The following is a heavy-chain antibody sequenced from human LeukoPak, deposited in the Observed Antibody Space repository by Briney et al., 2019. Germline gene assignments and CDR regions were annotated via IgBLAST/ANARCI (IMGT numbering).Heavy chain of an antibody. CDR2: TYYRSKWYD. D-gene: IGHD2-21*01. CDR1: GDSVSRNSAA. V-gene: IGHV6-1*01. Sequence: SQTLSLTCAISGDSVSRNSAAWNWIRQSPSRGLEWLGRTYYRSKWYDDFPESLKSRITINPDTSKNQFSLQLSSVTPEDTAIYYCARGRIAYYGMDVWGQGTTVTVSS. CDR3: ARGRIAYYGMDV. J-gene: IGHJ6*02.